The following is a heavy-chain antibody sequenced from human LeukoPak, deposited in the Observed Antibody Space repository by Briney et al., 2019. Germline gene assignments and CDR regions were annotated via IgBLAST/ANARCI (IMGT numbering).Heavy chain of an antibody. Sequence: KFQGRVTITRDTSASTAYMELSSLGSEDTAVYYCARGKTTYSSGWRTFDYWGQGTLVTVSS. J-gene: IGHJ4*02. D-gene: IGHD6-19*01. V-gene: IGHV1-3*01. CDR3: ARGKTTYSSGWRTFDY.